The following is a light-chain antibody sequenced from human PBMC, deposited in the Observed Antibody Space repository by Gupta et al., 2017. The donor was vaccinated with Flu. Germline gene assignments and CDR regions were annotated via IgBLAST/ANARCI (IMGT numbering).Light chain of an antibody. CDR3: QHDIIWPWT. CDR2: ATS. CDR1: ESVSSN. Sequence: PATLSVSPGGRVTLSCRASESVSSNVAWYQQRPGQTPRLLIYATSTRATAIPARFSGSGSGTEFTLTISSLQSEDFAVYYCQHDIIWPWTFGQGTKVEVK. V-gene: IGKV3-15*01. J-gene: IGKJ1*01.